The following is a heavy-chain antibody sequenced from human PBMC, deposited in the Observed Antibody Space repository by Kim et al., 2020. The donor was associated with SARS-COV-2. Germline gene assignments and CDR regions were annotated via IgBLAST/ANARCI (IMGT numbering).Heavy chain of an antibody. CDR3: ARVETRNWFDP. V-gene: IGHV4-39*07. Sequence: TYYNPSLRSRVTISVDTSKNQFSLSMNFLTAADTAVYYCARVETRNWFDPWGQGTLVTVSS. J-gene: IGHJ5*02. CDR2: T.